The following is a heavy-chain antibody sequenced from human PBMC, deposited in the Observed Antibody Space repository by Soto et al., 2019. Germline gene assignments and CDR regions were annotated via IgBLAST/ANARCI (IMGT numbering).Heavy chain of an antibody. CDR3: ARSIVVVTALDY. CDR1: GERLNSYA. J-gene: IGHJ4*02. D-gene: IGHD2-21*02. Sequence: ASGERLNSYALDSACQAPGQRLEWMGWINAGNGNTKYSQKFQGRVTITRDTSASTAYMELSSLRSEDTAVYYCARSIVVVTALDYWGQGTLVTVSS. V-gene: IGHV1-3*01. CDR2: INAGNGNT.